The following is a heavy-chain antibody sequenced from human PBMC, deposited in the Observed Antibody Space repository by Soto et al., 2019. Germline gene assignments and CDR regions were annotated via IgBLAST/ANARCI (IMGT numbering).Heavy chain of an antibody. Sequence: EVQLVESGEGLVQPGGSLRLSCAASGFTFSSYAMHWVRQAPGKGLEYVSAISSNGGSTYYADSVKGRFTISRDNSKNTLYLQMGSLRAEDMAVYYSAREANYDSSGYSGGLMDVWGQGTKVTVSS. CDR1: GFTFSSYA. D-gene: IGHD3-22*01. CDR3: AREANYDSSGYSGGLMDV. J-gene: IGHJ6*02. V-gene: IGHV3-64*02. CDR2: ISSNGGST.